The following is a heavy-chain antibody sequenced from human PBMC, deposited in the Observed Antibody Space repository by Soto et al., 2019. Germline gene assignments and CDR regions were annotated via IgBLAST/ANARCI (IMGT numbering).Heavy chain of an antibody. D-gene: IGHD3-22*01. CDR1: GFIFSGSG. J-gene: IGHJ4*02. Sequence: GSLRLSCAASGFIFSGSGMHWVRQAPGKGLEWVALVSNDGIRKYYGDSVKGRFTISRDNAENTLYLQMNSLRAEDTAVYYCARWGGGSMYDNSGKYDAWGQGTLVTVSS. CDR3: ARWGGGSMYDNSGKYDA. CDR2: VSNDGIRK. V-gene: IGHV3-30*03.